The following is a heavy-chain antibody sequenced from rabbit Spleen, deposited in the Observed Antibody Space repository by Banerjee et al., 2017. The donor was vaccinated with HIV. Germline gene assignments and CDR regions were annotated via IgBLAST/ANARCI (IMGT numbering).Heavy chain of an antibody. CDR2: IDPLFGST. J-gene: IGHJ6*01. CDR1: GFDFSNYG. D-gene: IGHD2-1*01. CDR3: ARSGVGDINRFGL. V-gene: IGHV1S47*01. Sequence: QEQLVESGGGLVQPGGSLKLSCKASGFDFSNYGVSWVRQAPGKGLEWIGYIDPLFGSTYYANWVNGRFTISSHNAQNTLYLQLSSLTAADTATYFCARSGVGDINRFGLWGPGTLVTVS.